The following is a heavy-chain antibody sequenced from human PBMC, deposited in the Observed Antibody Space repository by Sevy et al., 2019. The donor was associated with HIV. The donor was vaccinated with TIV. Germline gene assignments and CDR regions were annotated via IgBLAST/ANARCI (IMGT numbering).Heavy chain of an antibody. D-gene: IGHD6-13*01. Sequence: GESLKISCKGSGYSFTSYWIGWVRQIPGKGLEWMGIIYPGDSDTRYSPSFQGQVTISADKSISTAYLQWSSLKASDTAMYYCASAYSSSWYRFDYWGQGTLVTVSS. J-gene: IGHJ4*02. CDR3: ASAYSSSWYRFDY. CDR2: IYPGDSDT. CDR1: GYSFTSYW. V-gene: IGHV5-51*01.